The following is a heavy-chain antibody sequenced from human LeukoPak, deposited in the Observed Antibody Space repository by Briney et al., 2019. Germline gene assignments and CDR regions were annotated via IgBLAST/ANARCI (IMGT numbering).Heavy chain of an antibody. CDR2: ISGSGGST. V-gene: IGHV3-23*01. Sequence: GGSLRLSCAASGFTFSSYAMSWVRQAPGKGLEWVSAISGSGGSTYYADSVKGRFTISRDNSKNTLYLQMNSLRAEDTAVYYCARQFIVPAVTTFADYYYMDVWGKGTTVTVSS. CDR3: ARQFIVPAVTTFADYYYMDV. J-gene: IGHJ6*03. D-gene: IGHD4-11*01. CDR1: GFTFSSYA.